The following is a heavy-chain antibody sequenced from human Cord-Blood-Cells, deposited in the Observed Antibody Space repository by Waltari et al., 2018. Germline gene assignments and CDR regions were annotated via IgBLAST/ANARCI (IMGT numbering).Heavy chain of an antibody. CDR2: IKQDGSEK. J-gene: IGHJ6*03. V-gene: IGHV3-7*01. Sequence: VANIKQDGSEKYYVDSVKGRFTISRDNAKNSLYLQMNSLRAEDTAVYYCSRLARPWYRSSPYYYYYYMDVWGTGTTVTVSS. CDR3: SRLARPWYRSSPYYYYYYMDV. D-gene: IGHD6-6*01.